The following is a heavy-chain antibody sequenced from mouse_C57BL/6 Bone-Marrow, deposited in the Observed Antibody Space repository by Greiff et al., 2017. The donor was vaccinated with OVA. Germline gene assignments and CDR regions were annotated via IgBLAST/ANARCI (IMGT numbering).Heavy chain of an antibody. D-gene: IGHD1-3*01. CDR2: INPYNGGT. CDR1: GYTFTDYY. J-gene: IGHJ3*01. Sequence: VQLQQSGPVLVKPGASVKMSCKASGYTFTDYYMNWVKQSHGKSLEWIGAINPYNGGTSYNQKFKGKATLTVDKSSSTAYMELNSLTSEDSAVYYCARRGDNYLFAYWGQGTLVTVSA. CDR3: ARRGDNYLFAY. V-gene: IGHV1-19*01.